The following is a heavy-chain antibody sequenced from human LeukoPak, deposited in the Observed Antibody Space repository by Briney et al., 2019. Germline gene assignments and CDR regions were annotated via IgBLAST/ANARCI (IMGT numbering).Heavy chain of an antibody. V-gene: IGHV4-34*01. J-gene: IGHJ5*02. CDR2: INHSGST. CDR1: GGSFSGYY. CDR3: ARAIRNFWFDP. D-gene: IGHD4-11*01. Sequence: PSETLSLTCAVYGGSFSGYYWSWIRQPPGKGLEWIGEINHSGSTNYNPSLKSRVTISVDTSKNQFSLKLSSVTAADTAVYYWARAIRNFWFDPWGQGTLVTVSS.